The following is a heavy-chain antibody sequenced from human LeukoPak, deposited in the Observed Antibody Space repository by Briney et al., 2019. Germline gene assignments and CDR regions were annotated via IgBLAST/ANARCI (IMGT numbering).Heavy chain of an antibody. CDR3: ARDLVAAGGFDP. J-gene: IGHJ5*02. Sequence: PSETLSLTCTVSGGSISSYYWSWIRQPPGKGLEWIGYIYYSGSTNYNPSLKSRVTISVDTSKNQFSLKLSSVTAADTAVYYCARDLVAAGGFDPWGQGTLVTVSS. D-gene: IGHD6-13*01. V-gene: IGHV4-59*12. CDR1: GGSISSYY. CDR2: IYYSGST.